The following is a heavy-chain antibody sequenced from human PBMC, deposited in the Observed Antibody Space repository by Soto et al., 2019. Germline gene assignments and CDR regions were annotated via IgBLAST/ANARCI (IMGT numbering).Heavy chain of an antibody. V-gene: IGHV2-5*02. J-gene: IGHJ4*02. CDR2: IYWDDDK. CDR3: AHKGDGYRGFKY. D-gene: IGHD5-12*01. CDR1: GFSLSTSGVG. Sequence: QITLKESGPTLVKPTQTLTLTCTFSGFSLSTSGVGVGWIRQPPGKALEWLALIYWDDDKRYSPSRKSRLTTXKXXSKTQVVLTMTNMDPVDTATYYCAHKGDGYRGFKYWGQGTLVTVSS.